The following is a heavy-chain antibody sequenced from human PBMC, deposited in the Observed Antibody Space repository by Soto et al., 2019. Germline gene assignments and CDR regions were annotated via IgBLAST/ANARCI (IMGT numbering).Heavy chain of an antibody. CDR3: ARESHDMLTGPPWVWYFDL. CDR2: INDRGSI. J-gene: IGHJ2*01. CDR1: GGSFSGHY. Sequence: QVQLQQWGAGPLRPLETLSLTCGVSGGSFSGHYWAWIRQSPGKGLEWIGEINDRGSINYNPSLKSRVSIPVDTSKNHYSLNLRSVPAADTAVYYCARESHDMLTGPPWVWYFDLWGRGTLVTVSS. D-gene: IGHD3-9*01. V-gene: IGHV4-34*01.